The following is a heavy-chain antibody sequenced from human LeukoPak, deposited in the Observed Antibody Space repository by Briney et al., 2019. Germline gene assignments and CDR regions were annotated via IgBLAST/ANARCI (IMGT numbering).Heavy chain of an antibody. Sequence: GGSLRLSCAASGFTFSSYWMHWVRQAPGKGLVWVSRINSDGSSTTYADSVKGRFTISRDNAKNTLYLQMNSLRAEDTAVYYCARAPYYYDTSGFLIWGQGTMVTVSS. CDR2: INSDGSST. D-gene: IGHD3-22*01. V-gene: IGHV3-74*01. J-gene: IGHJ3*02. CDR1: GFTFSSYW. CDR3: ARAPYYYDTSGFLI.